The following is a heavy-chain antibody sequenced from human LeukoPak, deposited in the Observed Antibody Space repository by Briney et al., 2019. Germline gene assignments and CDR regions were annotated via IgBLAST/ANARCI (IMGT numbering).Heavy chain of an antibody. CDR1: GYTFTGYY. V-gene: IGHV1-2*06. J-gene: IGHJ3*02. CDR3: ARGFYGDYDAFDI. D-gene: IGHD4-17*01. Sequence: ASVKVSCKASGYTFTGYYMHWVRQAPGQGLEWMGRINPNSGGTNYAQKFQGRVTMTRDTSISTAYMELSRLRSDDTAVYYCARGFYGDYDAFDIWGQGTMVTVSS. CDR2: INPNSGGT.